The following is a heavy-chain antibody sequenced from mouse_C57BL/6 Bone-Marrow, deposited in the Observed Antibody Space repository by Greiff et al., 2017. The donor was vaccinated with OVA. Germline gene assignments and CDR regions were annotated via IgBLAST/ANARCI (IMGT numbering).Heavy chain of an antibody. D-gene: IGHD3-3*01. CDR3: TTGGPPPWFAY. V-gene: IGHV14-4*01. J-gene: IGHJ3*01. CDR1: GFNIKDDY. CDR2: IDPENGDT. Sequence: EVQLQQSGAELVRPGASVKLSCTASGFNIKDDYMHWVKQRPEQGLEWIGWIDPENGDTEYASKFQGKATITADTSSNTAYLQLSSLTSEDTAVDYCTTGGPPPWFAYWGQGTLVTVSA.